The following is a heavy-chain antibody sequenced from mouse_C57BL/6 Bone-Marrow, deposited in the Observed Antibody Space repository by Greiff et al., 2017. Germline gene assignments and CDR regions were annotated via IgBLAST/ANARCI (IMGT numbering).Heavy chain of an antibody. Sequence: EVKLQASGPGLVKPSQSLSLTCSVTGYSITSGYYSNWIRQLPGNKLEWMGYISDDGSNNYNPPLKNRISITRDTSKNQFFLKLNSVTTEDTATYDCAREGGGRYFPDWYLDVWGAGTTVTVSS. CDR3: AREGGGRYFPDWYLDV. D-gene: IGHD1-1*01. J-gene: IGHJ1*01. CDR1: GYSITSGYY. CDR2: ISDDGSN. V-gene: IGHV3-6*01.